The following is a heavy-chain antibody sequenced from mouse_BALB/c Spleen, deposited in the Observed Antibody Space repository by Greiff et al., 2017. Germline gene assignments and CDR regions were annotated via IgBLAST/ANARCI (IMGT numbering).Heavy chain of an antibody. D-gene: IGHD2-2*01. Sequence: EVKLVESGGGLVKPGGSLKLSCAASGFTFSDYYMYWVRQTPEKRLEWVATISDGGSYTYYPDSVKGRFTISRDNAKNNLYLQMSSLKSEDTAMYYCAREAYGYDEDWFAYWGQGTLVTVSA. CDR1: GFTFSDYY. V-gene: IGHV5-4*02. CDR3: AREAYGYDEDWFAY. J-gene: IGHJ3*01. CDR2: ISDGGSYT.